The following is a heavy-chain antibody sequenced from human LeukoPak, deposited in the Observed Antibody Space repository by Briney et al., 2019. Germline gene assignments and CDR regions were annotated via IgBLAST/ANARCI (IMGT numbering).Heavy chain of an antibody. CDR1: GFTFSSYW. CDR3: ARAQRITMVRGVNYYGMDV. V-gene: IGHV3-7*03. J-gene: IGHJ6*04. Sequence: GGSLRLSCAASGFTFSSYWMSWVRQAPGKGQEGVANIKQDGSEKYYVDSVKGRFTISRDNAKNSLYLQMNSLRAEDTAVYYCARAQRITMVRGVNYYGMDVWGKGTTVTVSS. D-gene: IGHD3-10*01. CDR2: IKQDGSEK.